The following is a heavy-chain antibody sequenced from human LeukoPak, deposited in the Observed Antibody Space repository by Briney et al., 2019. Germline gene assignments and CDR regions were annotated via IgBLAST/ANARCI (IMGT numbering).Heavy chain of an antibody. V-gene: IGHV4-31*03. CDR2: IYYSGST. CDR1: GGSISSGGYY. J-gene: IGHJ4*02. CDR3: ARDIGNYYDSSGYFDY. Sequence: PSQTLSLTCTVSGGSISSGGYYWRWIRQHPGKGLEWIGYIYYSGSTYYNPSLKSRVTISVDTSKNQFSLKLSSVTAADTAVYYCARDIGNYYDSSGYFDYWGQGTLVTVSS. D-gene: IGHD3-22*01.